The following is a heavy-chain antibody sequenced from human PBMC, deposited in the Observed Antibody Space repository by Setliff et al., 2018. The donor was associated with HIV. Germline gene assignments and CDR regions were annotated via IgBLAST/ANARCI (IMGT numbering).Heavy chain of an antibody. CDR3: ARGHPLYSGSYYGDY. V-gene: IGHV4-34*01. CDR1: GVSFSGDY. Sequence: PSETLSLTCAVSGVSFSGDYWSWVRQPPGKGLEWIAEINHSASTNYNPSLKSRVSISIDTSKNQFSVKLSSVTAADTAVYYCARGHPLYSGSYYGDYWGQGTLVTVSS. D-gene: IGHD1-26*01. J-gene: IGHJ4*02. CDR2: INHSAST.